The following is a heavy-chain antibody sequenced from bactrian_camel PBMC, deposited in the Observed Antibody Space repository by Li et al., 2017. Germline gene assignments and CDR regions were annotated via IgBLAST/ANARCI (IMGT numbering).Heavy chain of an antibody. D-gene: IGHD2*01. J-gene: IGHJ4*01. CDR3: AADSVNLQLARWYSY. CDR1: GYTYNRNC. CDR2: IATGSGNT. V-gene: IGHV3S25*01. Sequence: QLVESGGGSVQAGGSLRLSCAASGYTYNRNCMAWFRQAPGKEREGVARIATGSGNTYYADSVKGRFTISQDNAKNTVYLQMDSLNHEDTGTYYCAADSVNLQLARWYSYWGQGTQVTVS.